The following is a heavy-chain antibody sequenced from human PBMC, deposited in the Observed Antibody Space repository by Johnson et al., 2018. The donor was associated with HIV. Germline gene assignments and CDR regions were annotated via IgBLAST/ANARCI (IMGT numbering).Heavy chain of an antibody. Sequence: VQLVESGGGLVQPGGSLRLSCAASGFTFSSYDMHWVRQATGKGLEWVSAIGTAGDTYYPGSVKGRFTISRENAKNSLYLQMNSLRAGDTAVYYCARQVYCSSTSCSSAFDILGPGTLVTVSP. D-gene: IGHD2-2*01. CDR3: ARQVYCSSTSCSSAFDI. CDR2: IGTAGDT. V-gene: IGHV3-13*01. CDR1: GFTFSSYD. J-gene: IGHJ3*02.